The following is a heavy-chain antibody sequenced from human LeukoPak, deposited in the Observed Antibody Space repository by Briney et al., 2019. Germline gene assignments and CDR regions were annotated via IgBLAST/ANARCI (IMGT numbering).Heavy chain of an antibody. CDR1: AFTFSKFA. Sequence: PGASLRLSCAASAFTFSKFAMSWVRQAPGKGLEWVSSISHSGASTYYADSVKGRFTISRDNSKNTLYLQMSSLRAEDTAFYYCAKGTFCNSTTCYTVGSFDSWGQGTLVTVSS. D-gene: IGHD2/OR15-2a*01. CDR2: ISHSGAST. V-gene: IGHV3-23*01. J-gene: IGHJ4*02. CDR3: AKGTFCNSTTCYTVGSFDS.